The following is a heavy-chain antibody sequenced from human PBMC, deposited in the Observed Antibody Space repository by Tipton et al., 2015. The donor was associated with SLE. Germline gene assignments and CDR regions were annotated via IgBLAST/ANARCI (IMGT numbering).Heavy chain of an antibody. D-gene: IGHD2-2*01. Sequence: TLSLTCTVSGGSISSGNYYWGWIRQPPGKGLEWIGYIHYSGSTNYNPSFKSRVTTSLETSKNYFSLKLTSVTAADTAVYYCARGYCSATSCFSQFDSWGRGTLVTVSS. CDR3: ARGYCSATSCFSQFDS. CDR2: IHYSGST. J-gene: IGHJ4*02. CDR1: GGSISSGNYY. V-gene: IGHV4-61*03.